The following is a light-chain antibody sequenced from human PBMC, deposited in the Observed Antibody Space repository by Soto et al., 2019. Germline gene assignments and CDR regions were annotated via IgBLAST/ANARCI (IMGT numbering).Light chain of an antibody. J-gene: IGKJ5*01. CDR3: QQYGTSPIT. CDR1: QSVSSSY. V-gene: IGKV3-20*01. Sequence: EILLRQSPGTLSLSPGERATVSCRASQSVSSSYLVWHQQKPGQAPRLLIYGASNRATGIPERFSGSGSGTDFNLTISSLETEDFAVYYCQQYGTSPITFGQGTRLEIK. CDR2: GAS.